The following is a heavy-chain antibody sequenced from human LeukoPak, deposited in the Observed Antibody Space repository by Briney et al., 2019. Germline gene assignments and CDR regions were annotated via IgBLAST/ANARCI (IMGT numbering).Heavy chain of an antibody. CDR2: IKRETDAGTT. CDR1: GFTFSNAW. Sequence: GGSLRLSCAASGFTFSNAWMSWVRQAPGKGLEWVGRIKRETDAGTTDYAAPVKGRFTISRDDSKSTLYLQMNSLKTDDTAVYYCTTKYYYDSSGYNNFDYWGQGTLVTVSS. J-gene: IGHJ4*02. CDR3: TTKYYYDSSGYNNFDY. D-gene: IGHD3-22*01. V-gene: IGHV3-15*01.